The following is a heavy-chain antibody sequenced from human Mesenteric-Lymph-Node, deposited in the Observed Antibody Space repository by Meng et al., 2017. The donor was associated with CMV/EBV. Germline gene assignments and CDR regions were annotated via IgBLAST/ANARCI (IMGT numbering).Heavy chain of an antibody. V-gene: IGHV3-23*03. Sequence: CAAPRFTFSNYAMSWVRQAPGRGLEWISLIYGAGSTTYYADSVKGRFTISRDDSKNTLYMQMNNLRAEDTAVYYCAKGWQQFSIFDSWGQGTLVTVSS. CDR2: IYGAGSTT. D-gene: IGHD6-13*01. CDR3: AKGWQQFSIFDS. J-gene: IGHJ4*02. CDR1: RFTFSNYA.